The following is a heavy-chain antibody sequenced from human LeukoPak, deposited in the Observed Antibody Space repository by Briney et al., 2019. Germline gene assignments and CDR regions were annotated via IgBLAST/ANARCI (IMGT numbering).Heavy chain of an antibody. CDR3: ARDRARRDGYRIGVWFDP. CDR2: IYYSGST. D-gene: IGHD5-24*01. CDR1: GGSISSSSYY. J-gene: IGHJ5*02. Sequence: SETLSLTCTVSGGSISSSSYYWGWIRQPPGKGLEWIGSIYYSGSTYYNPSLKSRVTISVDTSKNQFSLKLSSVTAADTAVYYCARDRARRDGYRIGVWFDPWGQGTLVTVSS. V-gene: IGHV4-39*07.